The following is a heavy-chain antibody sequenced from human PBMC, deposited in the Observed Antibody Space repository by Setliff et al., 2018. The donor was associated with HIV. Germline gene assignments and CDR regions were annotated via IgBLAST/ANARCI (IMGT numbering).Heavy chain of an antibody. V-gene: IGHV3-48*01. J-gene: IGHJ5*02. CDR1: GLTLSSYS. Sequence: GGSLRLSCVASGLTLSSYSMNWVRQAPGKGLEWVSYISPSSSTLYYADSVKGRFTISRDNAKNSLYLQMNSLRAEDTAVYYCARRYCGGNSCSVSWFDPWGQGTLVTVSS. D-gene: IGHD2-15*01. CDR2: ISPSSSTL. CDR3: ARRYCGGNSCSVSWFDP.